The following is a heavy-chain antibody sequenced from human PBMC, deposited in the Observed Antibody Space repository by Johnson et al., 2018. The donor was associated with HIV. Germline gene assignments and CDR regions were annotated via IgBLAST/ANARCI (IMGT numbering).Heavy chain of an antibody. Sequence: QVHLVESGGGLVQPGRSLRLSCAASGFSFDDYAMHWVRQAPGKGLEWVAVISHDGSNKYYADSVKGRFTISRDNSKNTLYLQMNSLRPEDTAVYFCARGGLYIQFLAFDAFDIWGQGTMVTVSS. V-gene: IGHV3-30-3*01. CDR2: ISHDGSNK. CDR3: ARGGLYIQFLAFDAFDI. J-gene: IGHJ3*02. CDR1: GFSFDDYA. D-gene: IGHD4/OR15-4a*01.